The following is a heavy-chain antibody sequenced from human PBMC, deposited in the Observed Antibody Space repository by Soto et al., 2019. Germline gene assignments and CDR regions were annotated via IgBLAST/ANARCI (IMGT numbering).Heavy chain of an antibody. J-gene: IGHJ5*02. CDR2: IYFSGSA. D-gene: IGHD2-2*01. V-gene: IGHV4-59*01. Sequence: SETLSLTCTVSGGSITSYYWSWIRQPPGKGLEWIGYIYFSGSANYNPSLKSRVTISVDTSKNQFSLKLSSVTAADTAVYYCARETLGYCSSTSCPPGFDPWGQGTLVTVSS. CDR1: GGSITSYY. CDR3: ARETLGYCSSTSCPPGFDP.